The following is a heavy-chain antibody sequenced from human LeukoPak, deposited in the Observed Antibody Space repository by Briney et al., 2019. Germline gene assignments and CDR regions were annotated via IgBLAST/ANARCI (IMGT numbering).Heavy chain of an antibody. V-gene: IGHV3-74*01. CDR2: INSDDSST. J-gene: IGHJ5*02. Sequence: GGSLRLSCAASGFTFSNYWMHWVRRAPGKGLVWVSRINSDDSSTSYADSVKGRFTISRDNAKNTLYLQMNSLRAEDTAVYYCARDPHGYWWFDPWGQGTLVTVSS. CDR1: GFTFSNYW. CDR3: ARDPHGYWWFDP. D-gene: IGHD5-18*01.